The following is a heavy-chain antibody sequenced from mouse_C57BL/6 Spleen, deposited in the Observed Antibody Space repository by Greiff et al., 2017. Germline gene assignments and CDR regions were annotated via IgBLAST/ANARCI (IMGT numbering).Heavy chain of an antibody. CDR3: ARGAGTDY. Sequence: VKLVESGPELVKPGASVKISCKASGYAFSGYWIEWVKQRPGHGLEWIGEILPGSGSTNYNEKFKGKATFTADTSSNTAYMQLSSLTTEDSAIYYCARGAGTDYWGQGTTLTVSS. CDR1: GYAFSGYW. V-gene: IGHV1-9*01. J-gene: IGHJ2*01. D-gene: IGHD1-1*01. CDR2: ILPGSGST.